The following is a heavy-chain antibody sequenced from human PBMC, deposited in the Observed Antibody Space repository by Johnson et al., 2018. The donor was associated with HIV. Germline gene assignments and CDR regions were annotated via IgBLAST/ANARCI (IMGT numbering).Heavy chain of an antibody. D-gene: IGHD3-3*01. V-gene: IGHV3-11*04. J-gene: IGHJ3*02. CDR1: GFSISDYY. CDR2: IGRSGTTI. Sequence: QVQLVESGGGLVKPGGSLRLSCAAPGFSISDYYMSWIRQAPGKGLEWISYIGRSGTTIYYADSVKGRFTISRDNSKNTVFLKMNSLRPEDTAMYYCAAYYDFWSGSYTSGFDIWGQGTMVTVSS. CDR3: AAYYDFWSGSYTSGFDI.